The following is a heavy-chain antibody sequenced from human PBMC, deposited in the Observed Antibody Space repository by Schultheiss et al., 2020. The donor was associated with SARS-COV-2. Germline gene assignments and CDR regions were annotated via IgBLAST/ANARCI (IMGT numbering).Heavy chain of an antibody. J-gene: IGHJ4*02. CDR2: ISSSGGST. CDR3: AKDSRGYYYIFDS. D-gene: IGHD3-22*01. V-gene: IGHV3-23*01. CDR1: GFSLNNFG. Sequence: GGSLRLSCAASGFSLNNFGMSWVRQAPGKGLEWVSSISSSGGSTYYADSVKGRFTISRDNSKNTLYLQMNSLRGEDTAVYYCAKDSRGYYYIFDSWGQGTLVTVSS.